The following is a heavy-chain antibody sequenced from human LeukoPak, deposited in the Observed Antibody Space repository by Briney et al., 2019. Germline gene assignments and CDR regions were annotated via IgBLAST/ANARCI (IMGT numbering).Heavy chain of an antibody. CDR1: GYTLTELS. J-gene: IGHJ4*02. V-gene: IGHV1-24*01. CDR3: ATDRPAGDTSRY. Sequence: VASVKVSCKVSGYTLTELSMHWVRQAPGKGLEWMGGFDPEDGETIYAQKFQGRVTMTEDTSTDTAYMELSSLRSEDTAVYYCATDRPAGDTSRYWGQGTLVTVSS. D-gene: IGHD5-18*01. CDR2: FDPEDGET.